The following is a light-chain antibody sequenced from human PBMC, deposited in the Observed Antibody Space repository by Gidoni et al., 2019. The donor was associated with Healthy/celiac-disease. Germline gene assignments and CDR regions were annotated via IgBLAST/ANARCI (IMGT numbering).Light chain of an antibody. J-gene: IGKJ2*01. Sequence: EIVLTQSPATLSLSPGERATLSCRASQSVSSYLAWYQHKPGQTPRLLIYDASNRATGIPARFSGSGSGTDFTLIISSLEPEDFAVYYCQQRNSWPVTFXXXTNLEIK. CDR2: DAS. V-gene: IGKV3-11*01. CDR1: QSVSSY. CDR3: QQRNSWPVT.